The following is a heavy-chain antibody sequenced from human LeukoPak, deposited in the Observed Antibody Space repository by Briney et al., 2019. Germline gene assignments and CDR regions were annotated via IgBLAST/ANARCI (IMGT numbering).Heavy chain of an antibody. D-gene: IGHD1-26*01. CDR2: ISAYNGNT. CDR1: GYTFTGYY. V-gene: IGHV1-18*04. J-gene: IGHJ4*02. CDR3: ARGTGPYSGKFGGIDY. Sequence: ASVKVSCKASGYTFTGYYMHWVRQAPGQGLEWMGWISAYNGNTNYAQKLQGRVTMTTDTSTSTAYMELRSLRSDDTAVYYCARGTGPYSGKFGGIDYWGQGTLVTVSS.